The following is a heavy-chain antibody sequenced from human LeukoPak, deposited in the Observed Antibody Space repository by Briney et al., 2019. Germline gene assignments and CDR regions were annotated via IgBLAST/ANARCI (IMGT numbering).Heavy chain of an antibody. D-gene: IGHD3-22*01. CDR3: ARGLYDSSGYYYGAY. CDR2: ISSSGTTI. Sequence: GGSLGLSCAASGFTFSDYYMSWIRQAPGKGLEWISYISSSGTTIYYADSVKGRFTISRDNAKNSLYLQMNSLRAEDMAVYYCARGLYDSSGYYYGAYWGQGTLVTVSS. V-gene: IGHV3-11*01. J-gene: IGHJ4*02. CDR1: GFTFSDYY.